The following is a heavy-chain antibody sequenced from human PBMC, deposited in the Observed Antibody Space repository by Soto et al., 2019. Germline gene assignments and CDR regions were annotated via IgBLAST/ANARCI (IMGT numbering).Heavy chain of an antibody. CDR1: GYTFTSYD. D-gene: IGHD3-3*01. V-gene: IGHV1-8*01. Sequence: QVQLVQSGAEVKKPGASVKVSCKTSGYTFTSYDINWVRQAAGQGLEWMGWMNPNSGNTGYAQRFHGRVTMTRNTSVNTAYMELSSLTSEDTAVYYCARDYDFWSGPSVVWFDPWGQGTLVTVSS. CDR3: ARDYDFWSGPSVVWFDP. CDR2: MNPNSGNT. J-gene: IGHJ5*02.